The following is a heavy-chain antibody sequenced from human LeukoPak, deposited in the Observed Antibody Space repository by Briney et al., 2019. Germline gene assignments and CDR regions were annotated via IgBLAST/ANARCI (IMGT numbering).Heavy chain of an antibody. CDR1: GGSISSSSYY. J-gene: IGHJ1*01. CDR3: ARHLAEYFQH. Sequence: SETLSLTCTVSGGSISSSSYYWGWIRQPPGKGLEWIGSIYYSGSTYYNPSLKSRVTISVDTSKNQFSLKLSSVTAADTAVYYCARHLAEYFQHWGQGNLVTVSS. V-gene: IGHV4-39*01. CDR2: IYYSGST.